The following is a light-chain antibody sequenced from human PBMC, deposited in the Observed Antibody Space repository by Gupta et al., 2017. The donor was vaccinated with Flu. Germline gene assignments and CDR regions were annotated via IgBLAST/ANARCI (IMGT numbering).Light chain of an antibody. V-gene: IGKV3-20*01. CDR1: QRVDSSY. CDR3: QQYDSSPSPYS. J-gene: IGKJ2*03. CDR2: GAS. Sequence: IVTTPPLGTLFLSAGAGATLSCRASQRVDSSYLAWYQQKPGQAPRLLIYGASSRATGILDRFSCSGSGTDFTLTISRLGAEDVAVYYCQQYDSSPSPYSFGQGTKLEIK.